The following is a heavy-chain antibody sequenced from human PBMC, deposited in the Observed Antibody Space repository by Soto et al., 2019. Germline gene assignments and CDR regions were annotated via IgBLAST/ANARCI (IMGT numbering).Heavy chain of an antibody. V-gene: IGHV4-31*03. CDR2: IYYSGST. J-gene: IGHJ4*02. Sequence: SETLSLTCTVSGGSISSGGYYWSWIRQHPGKGLEWIGYIYYSGSTYYNPSLKSRVTISVDTSKNQFSLKLSSVTAADTAVYYCARGRQGYSGYDSQEYYFAYWGQGTPVTVSS. CDR1: GGSISSGGYY. CDR3: ARGRQGYSGYDSQEYYFAY. D-gene: IGHD5-12*01.